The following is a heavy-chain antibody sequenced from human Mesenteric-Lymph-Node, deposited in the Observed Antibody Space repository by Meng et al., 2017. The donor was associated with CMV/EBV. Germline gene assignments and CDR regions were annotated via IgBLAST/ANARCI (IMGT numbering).Heavy chain of an antibody. D-gene: IGHD2-21*01. CDR1: GGTFSSYA. CDR3: ALLGDQDY. J-gene: IGHJ4*02. Sequence: SVKVSCKASGGTFSSYAISWVRQAPGQGLEWMGGIIPILGIANYAQKFQGRVTITADKSTSTAYMEVGSLRSDDTAVYYCALLGDQDYWGQGTLVTVSS. CDR2: IIPILGIA. V-gene: IGHV1-69*10.